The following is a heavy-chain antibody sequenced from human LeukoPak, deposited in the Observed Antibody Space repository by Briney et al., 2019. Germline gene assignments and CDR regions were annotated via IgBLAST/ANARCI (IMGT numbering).Heavy chain of an antibody. V-gene: IGHV3-64*02. CDR1: GFTFSDFS. D-gene: IGHD4-11*01. Sequence: GGSLSLSCAASGFTFSDFSMHWVRQAPGKGLEYVSAINGDGHSTFYADSVQGRFTISRDNSKNTLHLQMGGLRPDDTALYYCARVNTGYDYWGPGSLVTVSS. CDR3: ARVNTGYDY. J-gene: IGHJ4*02. CDR2: INGDGHST.